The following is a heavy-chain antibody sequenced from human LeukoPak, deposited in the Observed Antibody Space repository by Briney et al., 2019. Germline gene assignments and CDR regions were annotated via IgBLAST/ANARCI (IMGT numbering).Heavy chain of an antibody. J-gene: IGHJ5*02. CDR2: IRYDGSNK. CDR3: ARGVVAGTDNWFDP. Sequence: PGGSLRLSCAASGFTFSTYDMHWVRQAPGKGLEWVAFIRYDGSNKNYGGSVRGRFTISRDNSKNTLYLQTNSLRAEDTAVYYCARGVVAGTDNWFDPWGQGTLVTVSS. CDR1: GFTFSTYD. V-gene: IGHV3-30*02. D-gene: IGHD6-19*01.